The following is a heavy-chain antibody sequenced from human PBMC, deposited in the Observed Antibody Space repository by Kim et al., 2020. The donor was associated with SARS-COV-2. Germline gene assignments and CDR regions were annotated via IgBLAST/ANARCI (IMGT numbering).Heavy chain of an antibody. CDR3: ARDIAAAEFDY. CDR2: T. J-gene: IGHJ4*02. V-gene: IGHV1-18*01. D-gene: IGHD6-13*01. Sequence: TNYAQKLQGRVTMTTETSTSTAYRGLRSMRSDDTAVYYCARDIAAAEFDYWGQGTLVTVSS.